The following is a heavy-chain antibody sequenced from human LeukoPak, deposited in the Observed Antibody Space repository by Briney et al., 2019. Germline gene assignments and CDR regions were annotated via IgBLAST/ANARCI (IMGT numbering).Heavy chain of an antibody. CDR2: INHSGST. Sequence: SETLSPTCAVYGGSFSGYYWSWIRQPPGKGLEWIGEINHSGSTNYNPSLKSRVTISVDTSKNQFSLKLSSVTAADTAVYYCARDGRVWSGYSLGWFDPWGQGTLVTVSS. CDR3: ARDGRVWSGYSLGWFDP. CDR1: GGSFSGYY. D-gene: IGHD3-3*01. V-gene: IGHV4-34*01. J-gene: IGHJ5*02.